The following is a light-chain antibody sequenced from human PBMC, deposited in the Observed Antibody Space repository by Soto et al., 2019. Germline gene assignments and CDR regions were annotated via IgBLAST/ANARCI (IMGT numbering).Light chain of an antibody. Sequence: EIVLTQSPATLSLSPGERATLSCRASQRISRYLAWYQQQPGQAPRLLIYDASNRATGIPARFSGSGSGTDFTLTISSLEPEDFAIYFCQQRSDWPLTFGGGTKVEIK. CDR3: QQRSDWPLT. J-gene: IGKJ4*01. CDR2: DAS. CDR1: QRISRY. V-gene: IGKV3-11*01.